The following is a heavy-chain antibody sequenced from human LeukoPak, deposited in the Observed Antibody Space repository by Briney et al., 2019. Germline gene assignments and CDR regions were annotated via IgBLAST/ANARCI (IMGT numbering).Heavy chain of an antibody. J-gene: IGHJ4*02. Sequence: GESLKISCHGSGYTFTNYWIAWVRQKPGKGLEWMGMIYPSDSTVRYGPSFQGQVTISVDKSTNTAYVHWADLEASDIAIYYCARRSNAVGDFDLWGQGTLVTVSS. CDR1: GYTFTNYW. CDR2: IYPSDSTV. CDR3: ARRSNAVGDFDL. V-gene: IGHV5-51*01. D-gene: IGHD3-16*01.